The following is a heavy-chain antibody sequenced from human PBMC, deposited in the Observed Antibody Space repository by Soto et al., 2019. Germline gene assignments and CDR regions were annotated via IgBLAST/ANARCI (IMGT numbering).Heavy chain of an antibody. CDR2: IYPGDSDT. J-gene: IGHJ6*02. V-gene: IGHV5-51*01. Sequence: LKISCKGSGYSFTSYWIGWVRQMPGKGLEWMGIIYPGDSDTRYSPSFQGQVTISADKSISTAYLQWSSLKASDTAMYYCARHRTGSYDFWSGYLPYYYGMDVWGQGTTVTVSS. CDR3: ARHRTGSYDFWSGYLPYYYGMDV. CDR1: GYSFTSYW. D-gene: IGHD3-3*01.